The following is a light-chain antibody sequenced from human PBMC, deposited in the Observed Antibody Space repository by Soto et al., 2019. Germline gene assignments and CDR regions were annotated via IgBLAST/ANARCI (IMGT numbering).Light chain of an antibody. CDR1: QSISSW. J-gene: IGKJ1*01. CDR3: QQYNRSWT. Sequence: GDRVTITCRASQSISSWLAWYQQKPWKAPKLLIYDASSLESGVPSRFSGSGSGTEFTLTISSLQPDDFATYYCQQYNRSWTFGQGTKVDIK. CDR2: DAS. V-gene: IGKV1-5*01.